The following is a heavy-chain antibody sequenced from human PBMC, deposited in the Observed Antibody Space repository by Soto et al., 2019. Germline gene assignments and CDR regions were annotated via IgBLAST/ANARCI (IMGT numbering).Heavy chain of an antibody. CDR1: GFTFSSYA. D-gene: IGHD3-3*01. CDR3: ATSNTEWFPFDS. J-gene: IGHJ4*02. V-gene: IGHV3-30-3*01. Sequence: GGSLRLSCAASGFTFSSYAMHWVRQAPGKGLEWVAVISYDGSNKYYADSVKGRFTISRDNSKNTLYLQMNSLRAEDTAVYYCATSNTEWFPFDSWGQGTLVTVS. CDR2: ISYDGSNK.